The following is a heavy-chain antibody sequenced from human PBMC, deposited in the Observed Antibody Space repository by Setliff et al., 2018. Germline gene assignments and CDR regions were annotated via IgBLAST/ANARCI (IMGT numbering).Heavy chain of an antibody. J-gene: IGHJ5*01. V-gene: IGHV1-69*13. CDR1: GGTFSSSG. D-gene: IGHD3-16*01. CDR3: ARELRSPYWHLDS. Sequence: SVKVSCKSSGGTFSSSGITWVRQAPGQGLQWLGRFIPILGATNYALNFQGRVTITADESTSTGYMELRSLRSDDTAVYYCARELRSPYWHLDSWGQGTQVTVSS. CDR2: FIPILGAT.